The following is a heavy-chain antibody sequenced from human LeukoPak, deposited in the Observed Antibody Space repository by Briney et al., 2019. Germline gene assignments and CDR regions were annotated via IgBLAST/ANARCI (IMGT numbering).Heavy chain of an antibody. Sequence: GGSLRLSCAASGFTFDDYAMHWVRQAPGKGLEWVSGISWNSGSIGYADSVKGRFTISRDNAKNSLYLQMNSLRAEDMALYYCAKGGYSYGYPRAFDIWGQGTMVTVSS. CDR1: GFTFDDYA. D-gene: IGHD5-18*01. V-gene: IGHV3-9*03. J-gene: IGHJ3*02. CDR2: ISWNSGSI. CDR3: AKGGYSYGYPRAFDI.